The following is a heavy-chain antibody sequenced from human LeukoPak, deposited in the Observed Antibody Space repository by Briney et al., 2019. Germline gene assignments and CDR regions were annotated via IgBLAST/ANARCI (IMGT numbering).Heavy chain of an antibody. CDR1: GFTFSSYS. CDR3: ARYSPMGYSSGFDY. J-gene: IGHJ4*02. D-gene: IGHD6-19*01. V-gene: IGHV3-21*01. CDR2: ISSSSSYI. Sequence: GGSLRLSCAASGFTFSSYSMNWVRQAPGKGLEWVSSISSSSSYIYYADSVKGRFTISRDNAKNSLYLQMNSLRAEDTAVYYCARYSPMGYSSGFDYWGQGTLVPVSS.